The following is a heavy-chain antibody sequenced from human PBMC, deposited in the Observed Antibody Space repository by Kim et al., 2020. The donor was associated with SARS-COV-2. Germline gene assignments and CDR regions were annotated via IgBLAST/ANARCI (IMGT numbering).Heavy chain of an antibody. D-gene: IGHD5-18*01. CDR2: IWYDGSNK. CDR1: GFTFSSYG. V-gene: IGHV3-33*06. CDR3: AKGWIQLWSPFDY. Sequence: GRSLRLSCAASGFTFSSYGMHWVRQAPGKGLEWVAVIWYDGSNKYYADSVKGRFTISRDNSKNTLYLQMNSLRAEDTAVYYCAKGWIQLWSPFDYWGQGTLVTVSS. J-gene: IGHJ4*02.